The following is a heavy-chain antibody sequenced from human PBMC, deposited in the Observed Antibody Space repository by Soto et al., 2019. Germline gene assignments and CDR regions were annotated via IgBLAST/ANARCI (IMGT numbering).Heavy chain of an antibody. J-gene: IGHJ6*02. D-gene: IGHD3-3*01. Sequence: PGGSLRLSCAASGFTFSSYDMHWVRQATGKGLEWVSAIGTAGDTYYPGSVKGRFTISRENAKNSLYLQMNSLRAGDTAVYYCARSYYDFWSGYYTPSRMDVWGQGTTVTVSS. V-gene: IGHV3-13*01. CDR1: GFTFSSYD. CDR2: IGTAGDT. CDR3: ARSYYDFWSGYYTPSRMDV.